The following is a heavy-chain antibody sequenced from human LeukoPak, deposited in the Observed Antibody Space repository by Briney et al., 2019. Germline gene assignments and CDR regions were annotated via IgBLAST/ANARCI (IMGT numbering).Heavy chain of an antibody. V-gene: IGHV1-2*06. CDR2: INPNSGGT. J-gene: IGHJ4*02. Sequence: ASVKVSCKASGYTFTGYYMHWVRQAPGQGLEWMGRINPNSGGTNYAQKFQGRVTMTRDTSISTAYMELSRLRSDDTAVYYCAVRDYYDSSGYYYWAHFDYWGQGTLVTVSS. D-gene: IGHD3-22*01. CDR3: AVRDYYDSSGYYYWAHFDY. CDR1: GYTFTGYY.